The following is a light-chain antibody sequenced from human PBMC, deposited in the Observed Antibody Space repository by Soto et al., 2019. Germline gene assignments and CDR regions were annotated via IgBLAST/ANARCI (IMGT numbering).Light chain of an antibody. CDR3: QQCRNWPLT. J-gene: IGKJ4*01. CDR1: QNVYNN. CDR2: DAS. V-gene: IGKV3-15*01. Sequence: EIVMTQSPAALSVSPGEGATLSCKASQNVYNNLAWYQQRPGQPPRLLIYDASTRATGISARFSGSGYGTEFTLTISSLQSEDFAAYFCQQCRNWPLTFGGG.